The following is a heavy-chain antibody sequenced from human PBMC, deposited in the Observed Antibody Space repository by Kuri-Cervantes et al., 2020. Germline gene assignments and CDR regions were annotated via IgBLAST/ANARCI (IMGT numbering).Heavy chain of an antibody. CDR2: FYSGGST. D-gene: IGHD5-18*01. J-gene: IGHJ3*02. CDR3: ARVIVDTAMIITPDAFDI. V-gene: IGHV3-53*01. CDR1: GFTVSSNY. Sequence: GESLKSSCAASGFTVSSNYMSWVRQAPGKGLEWVSVFYSGGSTYYADSVKGRFTISRDNSKNTLYLQMNSLRAEDTAVYYCARVIVDTAMIITPDAFDIWGKGTMVTVSS.